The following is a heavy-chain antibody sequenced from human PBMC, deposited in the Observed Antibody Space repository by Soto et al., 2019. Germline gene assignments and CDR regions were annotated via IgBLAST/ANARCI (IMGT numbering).Heavy chain of an antibody. CDR1: GVSISSGGYY. CDR2: IYYSGST. CDR3: AIGLVDTAMVTPFDY. Sequence: SETLSLTCTVSGVSISSGGYYWSWIRQHPGKGLEWIGYIYYSGSTYYNPSLKSRVTISVDTSKNQFSLKLSSVTTADTAVYYCAIGLVDTAMVTPFDYWGQGTLVTVSS. D-gene: IGHD5-18*01. V-gene: IGHV4-31*03. J-gene: IGHJ4*02.